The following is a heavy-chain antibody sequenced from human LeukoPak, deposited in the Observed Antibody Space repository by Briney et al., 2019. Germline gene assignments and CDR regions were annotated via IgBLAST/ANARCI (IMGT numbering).Heavy chain of an antibody. CDR3: ARGVASSSWGI. J-gene: IGHJ4*02. CDR1: GGSISSFY. CDR2: IYYSGST. D-gene: IGHD6-13*01. V-gene: IGHV4-59*01. Sequence: SETLSLTCTVSGGSISSFYWSWIRQPPGKGLEWIGYIYYSGSTNYNPSLKSRVTISVDTSKNQFSLKLSSVTAADTAVYYCARGVASSSWGIWGQGTLVTVSS.